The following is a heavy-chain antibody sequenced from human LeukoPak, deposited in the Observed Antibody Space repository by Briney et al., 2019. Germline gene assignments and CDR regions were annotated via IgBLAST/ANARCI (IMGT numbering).Heavy chain of an antibody. J-gene: IGHJ5*02. CDR3: ARSGYCSGGSCYSRPVRRRNWFDP. Sequence: KASETLSLTCAVYGGSFSGYYWSWIRQPPGKGLEWIGEINHSGSTNYNPSLKSRVTISVDTSKNQFSLKLSSVTAADTAVYYCARSGYCSGGSCYSRPVRRRNWFDPWGQGTLVTVSS. CDR2: INHSGST. CDR1: GGSFSGYY. D-gene: IGHD2-15*01. V-gene: IGHV4-34*01.